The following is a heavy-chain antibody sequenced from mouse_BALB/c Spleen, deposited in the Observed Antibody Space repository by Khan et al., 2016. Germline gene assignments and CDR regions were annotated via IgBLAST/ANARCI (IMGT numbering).Heavy chain of an antibody. J-gene: IGHJ3*01. CDR3: ARGTPFAN. CDR2: IYPGDGDT. D-gene: IGHD2-14*01. V-gene: IGHV1-80*01. Sequence: VQLQESGAELVRPGSSVKISCKASGFAFSSYWMNWVKQRPGQGLEWIGQIYPGDGDTNYNGKFTGKATLTADKSSSTAYMQLSSLTSEDSAVYFCARGTPFANWGQGTLVTVSA. CDR1: GFAFSSYW.